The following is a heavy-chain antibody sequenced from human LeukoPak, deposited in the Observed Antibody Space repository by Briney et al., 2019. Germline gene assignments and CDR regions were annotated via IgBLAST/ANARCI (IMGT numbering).Heavy chain of an antibody. CDR2: IYYSGST. D-gene: IGHD6-13*01. CDR3: ASSASPKYSSSWYGIDY. Sequence: SETLSLTCTVSGGSISSGDYYWSWIRQPPGKGLEWIGYIYYSGSTYYNPSLKSRVTISVDTSKNQFSLKLSSVTAADTAVYYCASSASPKYSSSWYGIDYWGQGTLVTVSS. CDR1: GGSISSGDYY. J-gene: IGHJ4*02. V-gene: IGHV4-30-4*01.